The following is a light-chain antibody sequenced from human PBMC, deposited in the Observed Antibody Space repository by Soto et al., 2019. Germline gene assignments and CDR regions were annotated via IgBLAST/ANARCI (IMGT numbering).Light chain of an antibody. Sequence: ESMMTQSPATLSVSPGERVTLSCRASQSVSNNLAWYQQKPGQAPRLLIYGASTRATGIPARFSGSGSGTEFTLTITSLQSEDFAVYYCQQYNNWPRTFGQGTKVAIK. CDR3: QQYNNWPRT. J-gene: IGKJ1*01. CDR1: QSVSNN. CDR2: GAS. V-gene: IGKV3-15*01.